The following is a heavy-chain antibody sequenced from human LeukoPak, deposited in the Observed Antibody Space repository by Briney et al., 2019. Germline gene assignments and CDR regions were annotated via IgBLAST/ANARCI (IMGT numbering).Heavy chain of an antibody. V-gene: IGHV4-31*03. CDR1: GSSISSGGYY. J-gene: IGHJ4*02. CDR3: AREGDGYPTH. Sequence: PSETLSLTCIVSGSSISSGGYYWSWIRQHPGKGLEWIGYIYYSGSTYYNPSLKSRVTISVDTSKNQFSLKLSSVTAADTAVYYCAREGDGYPTHWGQGTLVTVSS. CDR2: IYYSGST. D-gene: IGHD5-24*01.